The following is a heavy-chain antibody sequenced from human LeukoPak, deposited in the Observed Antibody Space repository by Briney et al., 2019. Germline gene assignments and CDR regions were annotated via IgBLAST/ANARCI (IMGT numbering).Heavy chain of an antibody. J-gene: IGHJ4*02. CDR3: ARDLPDYYGSGSVDY. Sequence: PGGSLRLSCAASGFTFSSYGMHWVRQAPGKGLEWVAFIRYDGSNKYYADSVKGRFTISRDNAKNSLYLQMNSLRAEDTAVYYCARDLPDYYGSGSVDYWGQGTLVTVSS. CDR1: GFTFSSYG. D-gene: IGHD3-10*01. CDR2: IRYDGSNK. V-gene: IGHV3-30*02.